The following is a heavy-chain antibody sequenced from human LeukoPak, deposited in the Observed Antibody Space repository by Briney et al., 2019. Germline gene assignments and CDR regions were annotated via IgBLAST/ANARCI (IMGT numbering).Heavy chain of an antibody. J-gene: IGHJ4*02. Sequence: GGSLRLSCAASGFTFRSYSMKWVRQAPGKGLEWVSSITMGSSYIYYADSVKGRFTISRDNAKNLLYLQMNSLRAEDTAVYYCARYSDTGYSSSWYLTPFDYWGQGTLVTVSS. V-gene: IGHV3-21*06. CDR3: ARYSDTGYSSSWYLTPFDY. CDR2: ITMGSSYI. CDR1: GFTFRSYS. D-gene: IGHD6-13*01.